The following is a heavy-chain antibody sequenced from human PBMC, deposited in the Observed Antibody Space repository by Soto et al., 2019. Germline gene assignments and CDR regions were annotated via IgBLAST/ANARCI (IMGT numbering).Heavy chain of an antibody. D-gene: IGHD3-10*01. CDR2: ISAYNGNT. Sequence: ASGKVSCKTSGYTFTSYGISWVRQAPVQGLEWMGWISAYNGNTNYAQKLQGRVTMTTDTSTSTAYMELRSLRSDDTAVYYCAREPHPLWLREADAFVIWGQGKMVNVAS. J-gene: IGHJ3*02. V-gene: IGHV1-18*04. CDR3: AREPHPLWLREADAFVI. CDR1: GYTFTSYG.